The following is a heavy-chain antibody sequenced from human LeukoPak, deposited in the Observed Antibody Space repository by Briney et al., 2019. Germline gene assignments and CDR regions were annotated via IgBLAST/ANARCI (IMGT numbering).Heavy chain of an antibody. CDR2: INQDGSEK. CDR1: GFSFSSYW. Sequence: PGGSLRLSCAASGFSFSSYWMSWVRQAPGKGLEWVANINQDGSEKYYVDSVKGRFTVSRDNAKNSLYLQMNSLRDEDTAVYYCARHAQWFGQFQYHFDYWGQGTLVTVSS. J-gene: IGHJ4*02. V-gene: IGHV3-7*01. D-gene: IGHD3-10*01. CDR3: ARHAQWFGQFQYHFDY.